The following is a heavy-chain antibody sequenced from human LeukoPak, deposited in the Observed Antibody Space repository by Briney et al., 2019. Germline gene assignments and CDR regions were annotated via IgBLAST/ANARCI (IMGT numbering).Heavy chain of an antibody. Sequence: GGSLRLSCAASGFTFSSYGMHWVRQAPGKGLEWVAVIWYDGSNKYYADSVKGRFTIPRDNSKNTLYLQMNSLRAEDTAVYYCAREGYGDFTFDYWGQGTLVTVSS. V-gene: IGHV3-33*01. CDR3: AREGYGDFTFDY. J-gene: IGHJ4*02. CDR1: GFTFSSYG. CDR2: IWYDGSNK. D-gene: IGHD4-17*01.